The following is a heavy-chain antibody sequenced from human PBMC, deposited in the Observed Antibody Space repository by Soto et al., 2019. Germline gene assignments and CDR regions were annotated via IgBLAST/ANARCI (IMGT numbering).Heavy chain of an antibody. J-gene: IGHJ4*02. CDR1: GRSFSGYY. Sequence: QSLTCSVYGRSFSGYYWSWIRQPPGKGLGWIGEINHSGSTNYNPSLKSRVTISVDTSKNQFSLKLSSVTAADTAVYYCARGHPRVLLVTGEAFFDYWGKG. V-gene: IGHV4-34*01. CDR2: INHSGST. CDR3: ARGHPRVLLVTGEAFFDY. D-gene: IGHD3-10*01.